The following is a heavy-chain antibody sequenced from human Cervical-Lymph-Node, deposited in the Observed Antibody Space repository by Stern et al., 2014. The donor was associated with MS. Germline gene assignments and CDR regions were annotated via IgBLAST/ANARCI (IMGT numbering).Heavy chain of an antibody. CDR1: GFSFSRYA. V-gene: IGHV3-33*01. CDR3: ASAYSSSHYYFDY. J-gene: IGHJ4*02. Sequence: VQLVDSGGGVVQPGRSLRLSCAASGFSFSRYAMHWVRQAPGKGLEWVALIWYDGSNPYYADSGTGRFTISRDNFKNTLYLQMNSLRAEDTAVYYCASAYSSSHYYFDYWGQGTLVTVSS. D-gene: IGHD6-13*01. CDR2: IWYDGSNP.